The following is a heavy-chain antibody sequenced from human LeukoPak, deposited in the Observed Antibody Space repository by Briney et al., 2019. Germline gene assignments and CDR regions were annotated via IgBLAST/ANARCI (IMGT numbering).Heavy chain of an antibody. CDR3: AKGRIAGAIFTDVFDY. Sequence: GGSLRLSCAASGFTFSSYAMTWVRQAPGKGLEWVSGISGSGSMTYYADSVKGRFTISRDNSKNTLSLQMNGLRAEDTAVYYCAKGRIAGAIFTDVFDYWGQGTLVTVSS. D-gene: IGHD1-26*01. CDR1: GFTFSSYA. V-gene: IGHV3-23*01. CDR2: ISGSGSMT. J-gene: IGHJ4*02.